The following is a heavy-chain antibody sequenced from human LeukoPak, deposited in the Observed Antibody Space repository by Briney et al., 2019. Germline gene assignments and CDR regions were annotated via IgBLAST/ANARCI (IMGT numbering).Heavy chain of an antibody. CDR1: GFTFSTYA. D-gene: IGHD2-21*02. CDR2: IKGGGGDP. V-gene: IGHV3-23*01. Sequence: ARSLRLSCAAPGFTFSTYAMGWVRQVPGEGLGWVSSIKGGGGDPFYADSVKGRFTISRDNSKNTLFLQLDSLRAEDSAVYYCAKGGHDFNPFYWWGQGTLVTVSS. CDR3: AKGGHDFNPFYW. J-gene: IGHJ4*02.